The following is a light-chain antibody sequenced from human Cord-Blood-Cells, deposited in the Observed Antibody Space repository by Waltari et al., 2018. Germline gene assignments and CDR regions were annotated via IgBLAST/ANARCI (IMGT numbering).Light chain of an antibody. Sequence: IVITQSPYSLAASLGESTTTNRTSSHSVLYSSNNKNYLAWYQQKPGQPPKLLIYWASTRESGVPDRFSGSGSGTDFTLTISSLQAEDVAVYYCQQYYSTPWTFGQGTKVEIK. CDR1: HSVLYSSNNKNY. J-gene: IGKJ1*01. CDR3: QQYYSTPWT. V-gene: IGKV4-1*01. CDR2: WAS.